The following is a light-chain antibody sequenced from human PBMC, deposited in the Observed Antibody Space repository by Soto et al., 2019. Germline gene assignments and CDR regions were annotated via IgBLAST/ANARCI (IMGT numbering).Light chain of an antibody. J-gene: IGKJ1*01. CDR2: DAS. V-gene: IGKV1-5*01. Sequence: DIQMTQSPSTLSASVGYRVTITWRASHSISSWLAWYQQKPGKAPKLLIYDASSLESGVPSRFSGSGSGTEFTLTISSLQPDDFATYYCQQYNSYSTFGQGTKVDIK. CDR3: QQYNSYST. CDR1: HSISSW.